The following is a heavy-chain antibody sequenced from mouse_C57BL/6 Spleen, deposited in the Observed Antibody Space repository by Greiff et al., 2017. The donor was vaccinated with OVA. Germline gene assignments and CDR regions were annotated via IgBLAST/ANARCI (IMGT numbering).Heavy chain of an antibody. D-gene: IGHD2-4*01. V-gene: IGHV1-26*01. J-gene: IGHJ2*01. CDR2: ITPNNGGT. CDR3: ARFDDYGDYFDY. Sequence: VQLQQSGPELVKPGASVKISCKASGYTFTDYYMNWVKQSHGKSLEWIGDITPNNGGTSYNQKFKGKATLTVDKSSSTAYMELRSLTSEDSAVYYCARFDDYGDYFDYWGQGTTLTVSS. CDR1: GYTFTDYY.